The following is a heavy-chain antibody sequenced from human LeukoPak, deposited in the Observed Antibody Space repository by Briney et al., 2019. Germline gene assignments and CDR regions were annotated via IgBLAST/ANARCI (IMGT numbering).Heavy chain of an antibody. J-gene: IGHJ4*03. Sequence: SETLSLTCAVYGGSFSRYYWSWIRQSPGKGLEWIAEIDHRGDTNYNPSVKSRVTISVDTSKNQFSLKVTSLTAADTAVYFCARGPTISETGYFDYWGQGTLVTVSS. D-gene: IGHD1-1*01. V-gene: IGHV4-34*01. CDR2: IDHRGDT. CDR3: ARGPTISETGYFDY. CDR1: GGSFSRYY.